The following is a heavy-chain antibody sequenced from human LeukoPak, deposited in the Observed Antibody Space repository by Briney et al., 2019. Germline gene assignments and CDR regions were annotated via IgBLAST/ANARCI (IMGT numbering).Heavy chain of an antibody. Sequence: SQTLSLTCTVSGGSVSSNRYYWTWIRQPAGTGVEWIGHIYSSGITHYNPSLKSRVTISVDTSKNQFSLKLSSVTAADTAVYYCARNSYSGSYFGYWGQGTLVTVSS. CDR1: GGSVSSNRYY. D-gene: IGHD1-26*01. CDR2: IYSSGIT. CDR3: ARNSYSGSYFGY. V-gene: IGHV4-61*09. J-gene: IGHJ4*02.